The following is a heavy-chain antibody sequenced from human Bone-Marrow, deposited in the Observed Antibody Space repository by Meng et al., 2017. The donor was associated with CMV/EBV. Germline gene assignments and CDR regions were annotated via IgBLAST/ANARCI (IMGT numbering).Heavy chain of an antibody. CDR3: ARGRLSRYCSSTSCYTRGAFDI. V-gene: IGHV4-34*01. J-gene: IGHJ3*02. Sequence: SEPLSLTCAVYGGSFSGYYWSWIRQPPGKGLEWIGEINHSGSTNYNPSLKSRVTISVDTSKNQFSLKLSSVTAADTAVYYCARGRLSRYCSSTSCYTRGAFDIWGQGTMVTVSS. CDR2: INHSGST. D-gene: IGHD2-2*02. CDR1: GGSFSGYY.